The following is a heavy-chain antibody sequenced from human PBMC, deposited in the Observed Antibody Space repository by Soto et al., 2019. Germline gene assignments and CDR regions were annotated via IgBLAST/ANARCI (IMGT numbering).Heavy chain of an antibody. V-gene: IGHV3-48*04. J-gene: IGHJ4*02. CDR3: ARDKDWAFDY. CDR1: GFTFSSYS. Sequence: GGSLRLSCAASGFTFSSYSLVLVRQAPGKGLEWVSYIFATSTTIYYADSVKGRFTVSRDNAQNSLFLLMNSLRAEDTAVYYCARDKDWAFDYWGQGTLVTVSS. D-gene: IGHD3-9*01. CDR2: IFATSTTI.